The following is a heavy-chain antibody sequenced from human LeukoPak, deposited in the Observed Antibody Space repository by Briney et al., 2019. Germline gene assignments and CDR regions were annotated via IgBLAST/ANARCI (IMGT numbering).Heavy chain of an antibody. CDR3: ARELRNDILTDG. V-gene: IGHV3-74*01. CDR2: INPDGSIT. D-gene: IGHD3-9*01. CDR1: GFTFSSYW. J-gene: IGHJ4*02. Sequence: GGSLRLSCAASGFTFSSYWMHWVRQAPGKGLVWVSRINPDGSITSYADSVKGRFTISRDNAKNSLYLQMNSLRAEDTAVYYCARELRNDILTDGWGQGTLVTVSS.